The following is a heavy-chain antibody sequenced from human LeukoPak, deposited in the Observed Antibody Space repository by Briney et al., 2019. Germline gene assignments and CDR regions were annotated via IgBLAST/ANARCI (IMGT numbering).Heavy chain of an antibody. D-gene: IGHD4-11*01. CDR3: ARVNWELTTEDY. J-gene: IGHJ4*02. CDR2: INSDGSST. CDR1: GFTFSNYW. Sequence: GGSLRLSCAASGFTFSNYWMHWVRQAPGKGLVWISRINSDGSSTSYADSVKGRFTISRDNAKNTLSLQMNSLRAEETAIYYCARVNWELTTEDYRGQGTLVTVSS. V-gene: IGHV3-74*01.